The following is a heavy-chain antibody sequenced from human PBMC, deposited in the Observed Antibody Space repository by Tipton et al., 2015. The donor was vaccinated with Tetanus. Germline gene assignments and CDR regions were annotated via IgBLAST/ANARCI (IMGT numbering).Heavy chain of an antibody. CDR3: ARDIEEVGATKYFDY. CDR2: IHSSGST. Sequence: TLSLTCTVSGGSISSYYWSWIRQPPGKGPEWIGQIHSSGSTNYIPSLKSRVTISLDTSKSQFSLRLTSVTAADTAVYYCARDIEEVGATKYFDYWGQGTLVTVSS. V-gene: IGHV4-59*01. CDR1: GGSISSYY. J-gene: IGHJ4*02. D-gene: IGHD1-26*01.